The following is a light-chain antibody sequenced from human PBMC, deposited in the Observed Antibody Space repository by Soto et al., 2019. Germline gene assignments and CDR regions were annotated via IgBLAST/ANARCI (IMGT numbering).Light chain of an antibody. J-gene: IGKJ3*01. CDR3: QQYNNWPPVT. Sequence: EIVMTQSPATLSVSPGERATLSCRASQSVYHNLAWYQQKPGQAPRLLIYGASTRATGIPARFSGSGSGTEFTLTISSLQSEDLAVYFCQQYNNWPPVTFGPGTKVDI. CDR2: GAS. V-gene: IGKV3-15*01. CDR1: QSVYHN.